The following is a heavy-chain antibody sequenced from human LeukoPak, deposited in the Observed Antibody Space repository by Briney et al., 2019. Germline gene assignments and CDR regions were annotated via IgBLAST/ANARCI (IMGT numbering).Heavy chain of an antibody. V-gene: IGHV3-23*05. CDR1: GFTFSSYG. J-gene: IGHJ4*02. CDR2: IETGGAST. Sequence: GGTLRLSCAASGFTFSSYGMSWVRQAPGKGLEWVSAIETGGASTYYADSVKGRFSISRDNSKNTLYLQMNSLRAEDTAVYYCAKADSWYSQLSRWGQGTLVTVSS. D-gene: IGHD6-13*01. CDR3: AKADSWYSQLSR.